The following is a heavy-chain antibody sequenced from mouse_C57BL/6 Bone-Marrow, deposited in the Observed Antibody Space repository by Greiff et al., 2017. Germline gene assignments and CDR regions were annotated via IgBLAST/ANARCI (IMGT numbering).Heavy chain of an antibody. CDR3: ARPGVVPYGAWFAY. CDR2: IYPRSGNT. V-gene: IGHV1-81*01. J-gene: IGHJ3*01. Sequence: VQRVESGAELARPGASVKLSCKASGYTFTSYGISWVKQRTGQGLEWIGEIYPRSGNTYYNEKFKGKATLTADKSSSTAYMELRSLTSEDSAVYFCARPGVVPYGAWFAYWGQGTLVTVSA. CDR1: GYTFTSYG. D-gene: IGHD1-1*01.